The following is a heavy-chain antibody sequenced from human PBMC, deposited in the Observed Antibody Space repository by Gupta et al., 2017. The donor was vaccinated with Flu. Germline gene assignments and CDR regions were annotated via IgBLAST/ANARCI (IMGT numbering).Heavy chain of an antibody. CDR2: IYYSGST. Sequence: QLQLQESCPGLVKPSETLSLTCTVSGGCISSSSYYWGWIRQPPGKGLEWIGSIYYSGSTYNNPALTSRVTISVETAKKQCSLKLGSVTVXDXAVYYSAIRSDSSGWYVAYGSQGTMVTVFS. CDR3: AIRSDSSGWYVAY. D-gene: IGHD6-19*01. CDR1: GGCISSSSYY. V-gene: IGHV4-39*01. J-gene: IGHJ4*02.